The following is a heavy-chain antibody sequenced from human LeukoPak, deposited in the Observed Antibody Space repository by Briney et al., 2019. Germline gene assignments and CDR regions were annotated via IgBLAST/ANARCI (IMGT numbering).Heavy chain of an antibody. CDR1: GYTLTELS. Sequence: GASVKVSCKVSGYTLTELSMHWVRQAPGKGLEWMGGFDPEDGETIYAQKFQGRVTMTEDTSTDTAYMELSSLRSEDTAVYYCATDLPTDYYDSSGYPSWGQGTLVTVSS. J-gene: IGHJ5*02. D-gene: IGHD3-22*01. CDR2: FDPEDGET. CDR3: ATDLPTDYYDSSGYPS. V-gene: IGHV1-24*01.